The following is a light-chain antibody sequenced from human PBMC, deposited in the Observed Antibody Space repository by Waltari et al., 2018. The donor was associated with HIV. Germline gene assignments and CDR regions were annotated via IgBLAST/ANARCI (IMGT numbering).Light chain of an antibody. CDR2: YTS. V-gene: IGKV1-39*01. CDR3: QQSYTAPYI. J-gene: IGKJ2*01. Sequence: DIQMTQSPSSLSASVGARVTIACRASQIISRYLNWYQQKPGKAPNLLIDYTSNLQSGVPPRCSGSGSGTEVIFTISSLQPEDFATYYCQQSYTAPYIFGQGTKLEIK. CDR1: QIISRY.